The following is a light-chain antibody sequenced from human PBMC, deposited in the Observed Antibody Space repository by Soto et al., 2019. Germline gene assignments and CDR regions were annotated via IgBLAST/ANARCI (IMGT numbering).Light chain of an antibody. Sequence: QSVLTQPASVSGSPGQSITISCTGTSSDVGGYTYVSWYQQHPGKAPKLMIYEVNNRPSGVSNRFSGSKSGNTASLTISGLQAEDEADYYCSSYTRSDTVVFGGGTKLTVL. CDR1: SSDVGGYTY. CDR3: SSYTRSDTVV. V-gene: IGLV2-14*01. CDR2: EVN. J-gene: IGLJ3*02.